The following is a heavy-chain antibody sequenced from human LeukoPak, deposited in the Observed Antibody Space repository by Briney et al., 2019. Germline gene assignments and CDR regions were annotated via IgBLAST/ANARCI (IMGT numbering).Heavy chain of an antibody. J-gene: IGHJ5*02. V-gene: IGHV4-34*01. D-gene: IGHD3-22*01. CDR1: GGSFSGYY. CDR3: ARGPPPTRKRLYYYDSSGYRGNWFDP. CDR2: INHSGST. Sequence: SDTLTLTCAVYGGSFSGYYWSWLRQPPGKGLEWIGEINHSGSTNYNPSLKSRVTISVDTSKNQFSLKLSTVTAADTAVYYCARGPPPTRKRLYYYDSSGYRGNWFDPWGQGTLVTVSS.